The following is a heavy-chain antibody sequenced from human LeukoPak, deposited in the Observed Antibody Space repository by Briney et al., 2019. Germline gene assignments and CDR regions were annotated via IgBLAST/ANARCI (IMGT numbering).Heavy chain of an antibody. D-gene: IGHD1-26*01. V-gene: IGHV3-23*01. CDR3: AREQEGATSFDY. CDR2: ISGSGDRT. J-gene: IGHJ4*02. CDR1: GFTFSSYG. Sequence: PGGTLRLSCEASGFTFSSYGMSWVRQAPGKGLEWVSAISGSGDRTYYADSVKGRFTISRDNSKNTLYLQMNSLRAEDTAVYYCAREQEGATSFDYWGQGTLVTVSS.